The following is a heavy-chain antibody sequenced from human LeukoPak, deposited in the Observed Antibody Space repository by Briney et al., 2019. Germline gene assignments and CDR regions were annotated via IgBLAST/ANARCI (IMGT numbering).Heavy chain of an antibody. CDR3: AGRTDFVITY. CDR1: GFIASTNY. CDR2: IYSGGNR. D-gene: IGHD5-24*01. V-gene: IGHV3-53*01. Sequence: GGSLRLSCAASGFIASTNYVTWVRQAQGKGLKWVVGIYSGGNRYNADSVKGRFTTSRDYTQNRLYLQMKSLRAENTAVYYCAGRTDFVITYWGEGSLVSVSS. J-gene: IGHJ4*02.